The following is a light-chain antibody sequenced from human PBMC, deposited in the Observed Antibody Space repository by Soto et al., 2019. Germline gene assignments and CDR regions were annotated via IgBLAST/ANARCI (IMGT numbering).Light chain of an antibody. J-gene: IGKJ4*01. Sequence: EIVMTQSPATLSVSPGERATLSCRASQSVSSNLAWYQQKPCQAPRLLIYGASTRASGIPARFSGSGSGTEFTLTISSLQSEDFAVYYWQQYDSWPPLTFGGGTKVEIK. CDR1: QSVSSN. CDR2: GAS. CDR3: QQYDSWPPLT. V-gene: IGKV3-15*01.